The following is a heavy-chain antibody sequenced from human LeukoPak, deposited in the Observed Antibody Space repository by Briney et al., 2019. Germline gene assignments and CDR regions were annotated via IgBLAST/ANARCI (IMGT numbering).Heavy chain of an antibody. D-gene: IGHD1-26*01. CDR3: ARFNSGSYQHYFDY. Sequence: SETLSLTCTVSDDSISNYYWSWIRQPAGKGLEWIGRIYTSGSANYNPSLKSRVTMSIDTSKNEFSLKLSSATAADTAVYYCARFNSGSYQHYFDYWGEGTLVTAS. V-gene: IGHV4-4*07. CDR2: IYTSGSA. CDR1: DDSISNYY. J-gene: IGHJ4*02.